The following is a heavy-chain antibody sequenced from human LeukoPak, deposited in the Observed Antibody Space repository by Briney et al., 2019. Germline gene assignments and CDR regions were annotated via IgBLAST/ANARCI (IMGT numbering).Heavy chain of an antibody. CDR3: ARVPAPFFFDY. CDR2: IYTSGST. Sequence: SETLSLTCSVSGLPNQTYYWRGLGQPPGKGLEWIGRIYTSGSTNYNPSLKSRVTISVDNSKNQFSLELSSVTAADTGVYYGARVPAPFFFDYWGQGTLVAVSS. V-gene: IGHV4-4*07. CDR1: GLPNQTYY. J-gene: IGHJ4*02.